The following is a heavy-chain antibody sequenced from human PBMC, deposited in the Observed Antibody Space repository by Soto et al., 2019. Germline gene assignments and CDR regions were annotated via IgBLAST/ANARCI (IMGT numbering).Heavy chain of an antibody. D-gene: IGHD3-9*01. CDR1: GGTFSNYA. CDR2: ITPIFDTT. CDR3: ARYPNSLNTWFDP. V-gene: IGHV1-69*06. J-gene: IGHJ5*02. Sequence: QIHLVQSGAEVKKPGSSVKISCKASGGTFSNYAISWVRQAPGQGLEWMGGITPIFDTTNYAQKFQGRLTITADTSTRTAYMELSGLRSDDTAIYFCARYPNSLNTWFDPWGQGTLVTVSS.